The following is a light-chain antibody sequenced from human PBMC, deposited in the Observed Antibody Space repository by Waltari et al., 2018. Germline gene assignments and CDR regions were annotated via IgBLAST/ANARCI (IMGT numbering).Light chain of an antibody. CDR1: SSDVGGLKY. V-gene: IGLV2-14*01. Sequence: QSALTQPDSVSGSPGQSITISCTGTSSDVGGLKYVSWYQQHPGKAPKVIIYDVSNRASGVPNRVSGSKSGNSASLTISGLQAEDEADYYCSSYTSSTTGIFGGGTRLTVL. CDR3: SSYTSSTTGI. J-gene: IGLJ2*01. CDR2: DVS.